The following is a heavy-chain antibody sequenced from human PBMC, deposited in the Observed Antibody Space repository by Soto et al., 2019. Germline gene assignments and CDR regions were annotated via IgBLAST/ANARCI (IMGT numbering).Heavy chain of an antibody. CDR3: ARLVEGITIFGAYPQTVDI. J-gene: IGHJ3*02. D-gene: IGHD3-3*01. Sequence: GGSLRLSCAASGFTFSDYYMSWIRQAPGKGLEWVSYISSSGSTIYYADSVKGRFTISRDNAKNSLYLQMNSLRAEDTAVYYCARLVEGITIFGAYPQTVDIWGQGTMVTVSS. V-gene: IGHV3-11*01. CDR1: GFTFSDYY. CDR2: ISSSGSTI.